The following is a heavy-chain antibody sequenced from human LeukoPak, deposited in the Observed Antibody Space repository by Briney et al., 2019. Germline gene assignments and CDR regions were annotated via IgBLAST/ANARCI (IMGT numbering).Heavy chain of an antibody. D-gene: IGHD4-11*01. CDR3: VRLQRAVTGNY. CDR1: GFTFSSYA. J-gene: IGHJ4*02. CDR2: IRQDGSYK. V-gene: IGHV3-7*01. Sequence: GGSLRLSCAASGFTFSSYAMSWVRQAPGKGLEWVANIRQDGSYKQYVDSVKGRFTISRDNAQNSLYLQMNSLRTEDTAVYYCVRLQRAVTGNYWGQGTLVTVSS.